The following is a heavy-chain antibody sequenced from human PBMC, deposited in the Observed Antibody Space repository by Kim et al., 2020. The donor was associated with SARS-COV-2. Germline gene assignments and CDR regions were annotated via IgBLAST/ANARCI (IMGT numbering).Heavy chain of an antibody. V-gene: IGHV3-21*01. D-gene: IGHD3-16*02. CDR3: ARDGTLRLGELSLTYYYYGMDV. Sequence: GGSLRLSCAASGFTFSFYSMNWVRQAPGKGLEWVSSISSSSSYIYYADSVKGRFTISRDNAKNSLYLQMNSLIAEDTAVYYCARDGTLRLGELSLTYYYYGMDVWGQGTTVTVSS. CDR1: GFTFSFYS. J-gene: IGHJ6*02. CDR2: ISSSSSYI.